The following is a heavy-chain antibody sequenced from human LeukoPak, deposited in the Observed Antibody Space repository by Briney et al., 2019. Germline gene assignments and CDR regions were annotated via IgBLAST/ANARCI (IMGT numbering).Heavy chain of an antibody. D-gene: IGHD6-13*01. V-gene: IGHV4-61*08. CDR1: GGSISSGDYY. Sequence: SSETLSLTCTVSGGSISSGDYYWSWIRQPPGKGLEWIGYIYYSGSTNYNPSLKSRVTISVDTSKNQFSLKLSSVTAADTAVYYCARARYSSSWACDYWGQGTLVTVSS. CDR3: ARARYSSSWACDY. CDR2: IYYSGST. J-gene: IGHJ4*02.